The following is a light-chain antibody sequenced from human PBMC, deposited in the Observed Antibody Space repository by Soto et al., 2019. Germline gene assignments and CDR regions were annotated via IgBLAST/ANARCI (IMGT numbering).Light chain of an antibody. CDR2: GTS. Sequence: QSVLTQPPSVSGAPGQGVSISCTGSSSNNGAGYDVPWYQHLPGTAPKLLIYGTSNRPSGVPDRFSGSKSGTAASLAITGLQAEDDADYDCQSYDSSLSALFGGGTKLTVL. CDR3: QSYDSSLSAL. CDR1: SSNNGAGYD. J-gene: IGLJ3*02. V-gene: IGLV1-40*01.